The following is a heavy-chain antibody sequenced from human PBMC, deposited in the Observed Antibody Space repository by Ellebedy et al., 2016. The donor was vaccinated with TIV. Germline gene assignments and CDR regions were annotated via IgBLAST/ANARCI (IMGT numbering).Heavy chain of an antibody. CDR1: GFTFSRFW. D-gene: IGHD2-21*02. CDR3: VRDGEVTGNFDY. CDR2: IHKTSGPI. V-gene: IGHV3-48*01. Sequence: GESLKISXAASGFTFSRFWISWVRQAPGKGLEWVSYIHKTSGPIYYTDSVKGRFTISRDNAKNSLYLQMNSLRAEDTAIYYCVRDGEVTGNFDYWGQGTLVTVSS. J-gene: IGHJ4*02.